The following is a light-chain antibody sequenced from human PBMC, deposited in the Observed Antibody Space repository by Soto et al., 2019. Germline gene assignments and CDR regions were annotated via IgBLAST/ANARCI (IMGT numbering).Light chain of an antibody. J-gene: IGKJ5*01. CDR3: QQSYSTPIT. CDR1: QAISNY. Sequence: DIQMTHSASFLSASVVDRVTITCRASQAISNYLNWYQQKPGKAPKLLIYAASSLQSGVPSRFSGSGSGTDFTLTISSLQPEDFATYYCQQSYSTPITFGQGTRLEIK. CDR2: AAS. V-gene: IGKV1-39*01.